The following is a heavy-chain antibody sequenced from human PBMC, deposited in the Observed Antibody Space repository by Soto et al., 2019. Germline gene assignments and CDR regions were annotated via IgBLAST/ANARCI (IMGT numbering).Heavy chain of an antibody. CDR3: ARGDILTGYGFDY. D-gene: IGHD3-9*01. CDR2: INHSGST. J-gene: IGHJ4*02. V-gene: IGHV4-34*01. CDR1: GGSFSGYY. Sequence: SETLSLTCAVYGGSFSGYYWSWIRQPPGKGLEWIGEINHSGSTNYNPSLKSRVTISVDTSKNQFSLKLSSVTAADTAVYYCARGDILTGYGFDYWGQGTLVTVSS.